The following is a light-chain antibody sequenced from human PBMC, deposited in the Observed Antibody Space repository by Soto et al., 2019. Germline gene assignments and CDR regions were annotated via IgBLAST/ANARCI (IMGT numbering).Light chain of an antibody. J-gene: IGLJ1*01. CDR1: SSDVGGHTS. V-gene: IGLV2-14*01. Sequence: QSVLTQPAAVSGSPGQSITISCTGTSSDVGGHTSVSWYRQDPGKAPKLMIYDVSNRPSGVSDRFSGSKSGNTASLTISGLQIGDEADYYCSSFTSSVTYVFGTGTKVTVL. CDR2: DVS. CDR3: SSFTSSVTYV.